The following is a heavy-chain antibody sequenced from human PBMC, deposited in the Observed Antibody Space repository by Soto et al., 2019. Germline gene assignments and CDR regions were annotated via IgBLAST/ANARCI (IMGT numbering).Heavy chain of an antibody. J-gene: IGHJ4*02. Sequence: VQLVQSGAEVKKPGASVKISCKASGFPFSNSGIAWVRQAPGQGLEWMAWITAHNGNTNYAQAHQDGATLTTATSATPAPMELRSLRSDDTAVYYCARQGVWLLVAVYWGQGTVVTVSS. CDR2: ITAHNGNT. CDR3: ARQGVWLLVAVY. V-gene: IGHV1-18*01. CDR1: GFPFSNSG. D-gene: IGHD3-22*01.